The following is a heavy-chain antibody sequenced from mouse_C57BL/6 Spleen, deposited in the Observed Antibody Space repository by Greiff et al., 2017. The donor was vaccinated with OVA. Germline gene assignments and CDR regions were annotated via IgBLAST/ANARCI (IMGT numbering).Heavy chain of an antibody. J-gene: IGHJ3*01. Sequence: QVQLQQSGAELVRPGASVTLSCKASGFTFPDYEMHWVKPTPVHGLEWIGAIDPETGGTAYNPKFKGTALLTADKSSSTAYMQLCSLTSEDSAVYYCTSPYYNDSSYDFAYWGQGTLVTVST. CDR1: GFTFPDYE. CDR2: IDPETGGT. CDR3: TSPYYNDSSYDFAY. V-gene: IGHV1-15*01. D-gene: IGHD1-1*01.